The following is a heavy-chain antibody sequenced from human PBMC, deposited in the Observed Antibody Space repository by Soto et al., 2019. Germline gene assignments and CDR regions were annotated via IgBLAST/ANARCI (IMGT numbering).Heavy chain of an antibody. D-gene: IGHD2-21*02. J-gene: IGHJ4*02. CDR2: VNAGNCNT. Sequence: QVQLVQSGAEVKKPGASVKVSCRASGYPFINHAIHWVRQAPGQGLEWMGWVNAGNCNTKYSLILEGRFTITCDTSASKVNMEMGSLDSEDTAVYYCAREHDVLTAHSFDYWGQGTLVTVNS. V-gene: IGHV1-3*01. CDR1: GYPFINHA. CDR3: AREHDVLTAHSFDY.